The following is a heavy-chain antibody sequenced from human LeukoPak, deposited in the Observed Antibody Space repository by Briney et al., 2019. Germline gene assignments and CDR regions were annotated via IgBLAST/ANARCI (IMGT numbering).Heavy chain of an antibody. CDR1: GYIFTAYY. CDR2: INGNSGGT. CDR3: ARGEIDGPDFDQ. J-gene: IGHJ4*02. D-gene: IGHD5-24*01. V-gene: IGHV1-2*02. Sequence: ASVKVSCKASGYIFTAYYMHWVRQAPGQGPEWMGWINGNSGGTNYAQKFRGRVTMTRDTSITTAYMEVSGLRSDGTAVYFCARGEIDGPDFDQWGQGTLVTVSS.